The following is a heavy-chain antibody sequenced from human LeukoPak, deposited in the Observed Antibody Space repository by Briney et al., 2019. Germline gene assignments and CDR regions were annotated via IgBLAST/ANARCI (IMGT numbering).Heavy chain of an antibody. CDR2: IYYSGST. D-gene: IGHD3-3*01. J-gene: IGHJ3*02. Sequence: PSETLSLTCTVSGGSISSSSYYWGWIRQPPGKGLEWIGSIYYSGSTYYNPSLKSRVTISVDTSKNQFSLKLSSVTAADTAVYYCARKRITIFGVVPLDAFDIWGQGTMVTVSS. CDR1: GGSISSSSYY. CDR3: ARKRITIFGVVPLDAFDI. V-gene: IGHV4-39*07.